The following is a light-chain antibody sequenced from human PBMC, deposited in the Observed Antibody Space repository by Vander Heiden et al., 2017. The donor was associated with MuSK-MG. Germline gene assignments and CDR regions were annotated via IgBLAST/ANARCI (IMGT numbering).Light chain of an antibody. Sequence: DIQMTQSPSSLSASVGDRVTITCRARQGIRNDLGWYQQKPVKAPKRLIYAASSLQSGVPSRFRGSGPGTEFTLTISSLQPEDFATYYCRQHNSYPLTFGGGTKVEIK. V-gene: IGKV1-17*01. CDR1: QGIRND. CDR2: AAS. J-gene: IGKJ4*01. CDR3: RQHNSYPLT.